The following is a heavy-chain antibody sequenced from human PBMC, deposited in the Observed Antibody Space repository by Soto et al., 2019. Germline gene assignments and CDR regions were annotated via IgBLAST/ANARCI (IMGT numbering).Heavy chain of an antibody. Sequence: VGSLRLSCAASGFTFRSYAMSWARQAPGKGLEWVSSLLRSGSSTYYADSVKGRFTISSDISANSLYLQMDSLRAEDTAVYYCAKDAVSGDGVWLLDSWGQGTVVTVSS. CDR1: GFTFRSYA. V-gene: IGHV3-23*01. CDR2: LLRSGSST. CDR3: AKDAVSGDGVWLLDS. D-gene: IGHD4-17*01. J-gene: IGHJ5*02.